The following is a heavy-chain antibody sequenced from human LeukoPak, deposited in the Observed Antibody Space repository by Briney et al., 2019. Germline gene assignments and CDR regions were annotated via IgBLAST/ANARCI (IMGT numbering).Heavy chain of an antibody. CDR1: GYTFTGYY. V-gene: IGHV1-18*04. J-gene: IGHJ6*03. CDR3: ARWGYDFWSGYYGWGNYYYYMDV. D-gene: IGHD3-3*01. Sequence: ASVKVSCKASGYTFTGYYMHWVRQAPGQGLEWMGWISAYNGNTNYAQKLQGRVTMTTDTSTSTAYMELRSLRSDDTAVYYCARWGYDFWSGYYGWGNYYYYMDVWGKGTTVTVSS. CDR2: ISAYNGNT.